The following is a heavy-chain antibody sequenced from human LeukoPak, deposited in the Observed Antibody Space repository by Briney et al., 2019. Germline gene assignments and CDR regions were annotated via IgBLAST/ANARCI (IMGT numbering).Heavy chain of an antibody. CDR1: GFTFSSYA. J-gene: IGHJ4*02. V-gene: IGHV3-30-3*01. Sequence: GGSLRLSCAASGFTFSSYAMHWVRQAPGKGLEWVAVISYDGSNKYYADSVKGRFTISRDNSKNTLYLQMNSLRVEDTAVYYCATDRATQYFDYWGQGTLVSVPS. D-gene: IGHD2-15*01. CDR2: ISYDGSNK. CDR3: ATDRATQYFDY.